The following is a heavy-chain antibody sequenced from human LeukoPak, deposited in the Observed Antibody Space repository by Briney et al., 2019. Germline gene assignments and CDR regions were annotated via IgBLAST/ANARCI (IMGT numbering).Heavy chain of an antibody. CDR1: GFTFSSYG. CDR2: ISYDGSNK. CDR3: ARIYVWGSYSPYYFDY. V-gene: IGHV3-30*03. D-gene: IGHD3-16*01. Sequence: GGSLRLSCAASGFTFSSYGMHWVRQAPGKGLEWVAVISYDGSNKYYADSVKGRFTISRDNSKNTLYLQVNSLRAEDTAVYYCARIYVWGSYSPYYFDYWGQGTLVTVSS. J-gene: IGHJ4*02.